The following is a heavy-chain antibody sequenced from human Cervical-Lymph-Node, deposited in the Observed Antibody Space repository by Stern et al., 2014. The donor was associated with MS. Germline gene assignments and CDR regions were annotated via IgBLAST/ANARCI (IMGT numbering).Heavy chain of an antibody. CDR2: IVHSGST. J-gene: IGHJ4*02. CDR1: GGSISSGDYS. D-gene: IGHD4-23*01. Sequence: VQLVESGSGLVKPSQTLSLTCAVSGGSISSGDYSWSWILQPPGKSLEWIGYIVHSGSTYYNPSLKSRVSISVDRSKNQFSLKLSSVTAADTAMYYCARIFGGNFDNWGQGTLVTVSS. CDR3: ARIFGGNFDN. V-gene: IGHV4-30-2*01.